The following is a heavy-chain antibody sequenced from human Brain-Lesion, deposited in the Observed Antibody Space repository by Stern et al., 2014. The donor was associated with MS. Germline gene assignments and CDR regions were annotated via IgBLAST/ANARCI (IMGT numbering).Heavy chain of an antibody. Sequence: QVNLKESGPALVTPTQTLTLTCTLSGVSLRTEGVGVGRVPPPPGQALMSLALLYWDNDKRYSPSLRSRLTITKDTSRNQVVLTMTNMDPVDTATYYCAHRRPHYASWDNGDFDYWGQGALVTVSS. J-gene: IGHJ4*02. CDR1: GVSLRTEGVG. V-gene: IGHV2-5*02. CDR3: AHRRPHYASWDNGDFDY. D-gene: IGHD3-3*01. CDR2: LYWDNDK.